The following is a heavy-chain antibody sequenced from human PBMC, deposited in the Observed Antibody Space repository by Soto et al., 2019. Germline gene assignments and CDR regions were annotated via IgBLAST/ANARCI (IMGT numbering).Heavy chain of an antibody. V-gene: IGHV3-7*05. CDR1: GFTFSSDW. CDR2: IRKDGSKT. J-gene: IGHJ3*02. CDR3: ARDVSTGTSSLYFAAFDI. D-gene: IGHD6-13*01. Sequence: EVRLVESGGGLVQPGGSLRLSCAASGFTFSSDWMTWVRQAPGKGLEWVANIRKDGSKTSYLDSVRCRFTISRDNAQSSLYLQMDSLRAEDTALYYCARDVSTGTSSLYFAAFDIWGQGTMVTVSS.